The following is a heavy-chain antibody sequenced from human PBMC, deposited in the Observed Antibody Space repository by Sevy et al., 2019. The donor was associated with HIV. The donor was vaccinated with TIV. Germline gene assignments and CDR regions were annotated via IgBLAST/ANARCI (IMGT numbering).Heavy chain of an antibody. CDR3: SRALATVLTPEYYFDY. CDR1: GFSFDDYA. J-gene: IGHJ4*02. D-gene: IGHD4-17*01. CDR2: ITRNSYEAYGGTT. Sequence: GGSLRLSCTTSGFSFDDYAMSWFRQAPGKGLEWVAFITRNSYEAYGGTTEYAASVKGRFTISSDDSESIAYLQMNSLQTADTAVYYCSRALATVLTPEYYFDYWGQGTLVTVSS. V-gene: IGHV3-49*03.